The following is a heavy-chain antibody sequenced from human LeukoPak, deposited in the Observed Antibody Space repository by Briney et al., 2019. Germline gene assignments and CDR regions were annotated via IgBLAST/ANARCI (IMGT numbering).Heavy chain of an antibody. D-gene: IGHD2-15*01. J-gene: IGHJ5*02. Sequence: SETLSLTCTVSGGSISSSSYYWGWIRQPPGKGLEWIGEINHSGSTNYNPSLKSRVTISVDTSKSQFSLKLSSVTAADTAVYYCARFSQNCSGGSCYSGVNWFDPWGQGTLVTVSS. CDR1: GGSISSSSYY. CDR2: INHSGST. V-gene: IGHV4-39*07. CDR3: ARFSQNCSGGSCYSGVNWFDP.